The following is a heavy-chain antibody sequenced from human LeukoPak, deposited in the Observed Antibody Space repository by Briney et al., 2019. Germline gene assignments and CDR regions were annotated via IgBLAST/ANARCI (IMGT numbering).Heavy chain of an antibody. CDR3: ACQLLGEAFDI. CDR2: ISWNSGSI. V-gene: IGHV3-9*01. D-gene: IGHD2-2*01. J-gene: IGHJ3*02. Sequence: GRSLRLSCAASGFTFDDYAMHWVRQAPGKGLEWVPGISWNSGSIGYADSVKGRFTISRDNAKNSLYLQMNSLRAEDTALYYCACQLLGEAFDIWGQGTMVTVSS. CDR1: GFTFDDYA.